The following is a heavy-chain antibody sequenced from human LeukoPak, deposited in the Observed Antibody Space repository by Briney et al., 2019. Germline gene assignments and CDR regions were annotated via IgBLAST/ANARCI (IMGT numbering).Heavy chain of an antibody. CDR2: ISISGDIT. V-gene: IGHV3-23*01. J-gene: IGHJ4*02. CDR3: AKDLNPLNYYDSSGAFDY. CDR1: GFTFRNYA. D-gene: IGHD3-22*01. Sequence: GGSLRLSCEGSGFTFRNYAMSWVRQTPGKGLECVSSISISGDITFYADSVKGRFTVSRDKSKNMMFLQMNSLRAEDTAVYYCAKDLNPLNYYDSSGAFDYWGQGTLVTVSS.